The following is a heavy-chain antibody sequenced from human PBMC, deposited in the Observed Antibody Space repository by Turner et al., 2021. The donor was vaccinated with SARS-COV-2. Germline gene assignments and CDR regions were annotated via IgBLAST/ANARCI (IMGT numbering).Heavy chain of an antibody. D-gene: IGHD6-13*01. J-gene: IGHJ4*02. CDR2: IKTKTDGGKT. Sequence: EVQLVESGGGLVKPGGSLRISCAASGFTFSTAWMSWVRQAPGKGMEGVGRIKTKTDGGKTDYAAPVKGRFTISRDDSKNTLYLQMNSLKTEDTAVYYCTTHSAPDYWGQGTLVTVSS. V-gene: IGHV3-15*01. CDR1: GFTFSTAW. CDR3: TTHSAPDY.